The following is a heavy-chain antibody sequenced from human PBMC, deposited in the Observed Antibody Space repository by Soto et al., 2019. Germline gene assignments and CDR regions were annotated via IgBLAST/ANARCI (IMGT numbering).Heavy chain of an antibody. V-gene: IGHV1-2*04. CDR3: ARGPIEAAGRIDY. CDR2: INPNSGGT. J-gene: IGHJ4*02. CDR1: GYTFTGYY. Sequence: ASVKVSCKASGYTFTGYYMHWVRQAPGQGLEWMGWINPNSGGTNYAQKFQGWVTMTRDTSISTAYMELSRLRSDDTAVYYCARGPIEAAGRIDYWGQGTLVIVSS. D-gene: IGHD6-13*01.